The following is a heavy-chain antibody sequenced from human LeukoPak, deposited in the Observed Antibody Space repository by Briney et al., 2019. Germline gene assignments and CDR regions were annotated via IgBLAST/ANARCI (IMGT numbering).Heavy chain of an antibody. CDR3: VRRDAFDI. CDR2: IKGDGSST. CDR1: GFTFSNYW. Sequence: GGSLRLSCAASGFTFSNYWMHWVRQAPGRGLVWVSRIKGDGSSTSYADSVKGRFTISRDNAKNTLYLQMNSLRAEDTAVYYCVRRDAFDIWGQGTMVTVSS. J-gene: IGHJ3*02. V-gene: IGHV3-74*01.